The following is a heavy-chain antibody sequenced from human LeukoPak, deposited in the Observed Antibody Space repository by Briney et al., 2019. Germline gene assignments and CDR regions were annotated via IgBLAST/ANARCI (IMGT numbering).Heavy chain of an antibody. CDR1: GFTFSSYG. Sequence: PGGSLRLSCAASGFTFSSYGMHWVRQAPGKGLEWVAVIWYDGSNKYYADSVKGRFTISRDNSKNTLYLQMNSLRAEDTAVYYCARDTGLRENYYYMDVWGKGTTVTVSS. J-gene: IGHJ6*03. V-gene: IGHV3-33*01. CDR2: IWYDGSNK. D-gene: IGHD2-21*02. CDR3: ARDTGLRENYYYMDV.